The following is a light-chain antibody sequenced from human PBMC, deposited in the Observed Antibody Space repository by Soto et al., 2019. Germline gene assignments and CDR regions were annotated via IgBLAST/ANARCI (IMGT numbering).Light chain of an antibody. J-gene: IGKJ1*01. Sequence: IVMTQARTTLSVSPGASDPYTFRASQSVSSNLAWYQQKPGQAPRLLIYGASIRATGIPARFSGSGSGTEFTRSISGLQFGDFAVYCCQHYNNWPPWKFGQGTKVDI. CDR2: GAS. CDR3: QHYNNWPPWK. V-gene: IGKV3-15*01. CDR1: QSVSSN.